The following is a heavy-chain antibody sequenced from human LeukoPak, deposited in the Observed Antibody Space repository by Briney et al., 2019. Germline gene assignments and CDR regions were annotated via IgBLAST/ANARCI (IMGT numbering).Heavy chain of an antibody. CDR2: IRNKANNYVT. CDR3: MRQDVGLLDFDY. J-gene: IGHJ4*02. D-gene: IGHD2-15*01. CDR1: GFTFNVSG. Sequence: GGSLRLSCAASGFTFNVSGMHWVRQASGKGLEWVGRIRNKANNYVTTYAASVKGRFTISRDDSKNTVYLQMNSLNTEDTAVYYCMRQDVGLLDFDYWGQGTLATVSS. V-gene: IGHV3-73*01.